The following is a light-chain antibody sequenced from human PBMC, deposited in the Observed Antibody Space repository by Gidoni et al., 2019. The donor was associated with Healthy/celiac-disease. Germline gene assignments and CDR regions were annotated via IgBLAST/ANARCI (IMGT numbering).Light chain of an antibody. J-gene: IGKJ2*01. CDR2: KAS. CDR1: QSISRG. CDR3: RQYNSYST. V-gene: IGKV1-5*03. Sequence: DIQLPHSPSTLSPSVGDRLPITYRDSQSISRGLAWYQQKPGKAPKLLLDKASSLESGVPPRFSGSGSGTEFTLTISSLQPDDFATYYCRQYNSYSTFGQGTKLEIK.